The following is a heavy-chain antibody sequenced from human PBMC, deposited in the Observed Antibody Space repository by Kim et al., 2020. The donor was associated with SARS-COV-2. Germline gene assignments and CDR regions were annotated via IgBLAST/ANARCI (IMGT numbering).Heavy chain of an antibody. J-gene: IGHJ4*02. CDR3: AKDPPGQQWLTNYFYY. D-gene: IGHD6-19*01. V-gene: IGHV3-23*01. Sequence: GGSLRLSCAASGFTFSSYAMSWVRQAPGKGLEWVSAISGSGGSTYYADSVKGRFTISRDNSKNTLYLQMNSLRAEDTAVYYCAKDPPGQQWLTNYFYYWGQGTLVTVSS. CDR2: ISGSGGST. CDR1: GFTFSSYA.